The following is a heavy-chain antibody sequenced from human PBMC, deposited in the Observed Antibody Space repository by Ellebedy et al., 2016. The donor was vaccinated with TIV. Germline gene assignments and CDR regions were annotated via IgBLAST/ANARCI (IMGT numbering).Heavy chain of an antibody. D-gene: IGHD2/OR15-2a*01. J-gene: IGHJ4*02. CDR3: ARHNSGYVDY. CDR1: GFTVSSYY. V-gene: IGHV4-34*01. CDR2: INHSGST. Sequence: ESLKISCAASGFTVSSYYWSWIRQPPGKGLEWIGEINHSGSTNYNPSLKSRVTISVDTSKNQFSLKLSSVTAADTAVYYCARHNSGYVDYWGQGTLVTVSS.